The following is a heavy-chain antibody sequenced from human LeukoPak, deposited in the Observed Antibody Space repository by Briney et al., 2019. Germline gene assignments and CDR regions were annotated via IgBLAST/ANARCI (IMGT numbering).Heavy chain of an antibody. CDR2: IYPGDSDT. D-gene: IGHD5-24*01. CDR3: ARLDTSGDGYKISGAYFDY. CDR1: GYSFTNYW. J-gene: IGHJ4*02. V-gene: IGHV5-51*01. Sequence: GESLKISCKASGYSFTNYWIGWVRQMPGKGLEWMGIIYPGDSDTRYSPSFQGQVTISADKSISTAYLQWSSLKASDTAMYYCARLDTSGDGYKISGAYFDYWGQGTLVTVSS.